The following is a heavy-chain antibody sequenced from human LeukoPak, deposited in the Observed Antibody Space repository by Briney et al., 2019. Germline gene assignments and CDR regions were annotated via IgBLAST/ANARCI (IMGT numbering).Heavy chain of an antibody. CDR2: ISSSGRTI. CDR1: GFTFSSYE. D-gene: IGHD3-10*02. V-gene: IGHV3-48*03. CDR3: AELGITMIGGV. J-gene: IGHJ6*04. Sequence: GGSLRLSCAASGFTFSSYEMNWVRQAPGKGLEGVSYISSSGRTIYYADSVKGRFTIYRDNAKNSLYLQVNSLRAEDTAVYYCAELGITMIGGVWGKGTTVTISS.